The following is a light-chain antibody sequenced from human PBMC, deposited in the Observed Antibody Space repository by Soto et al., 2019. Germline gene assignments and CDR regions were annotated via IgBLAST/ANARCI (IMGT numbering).Light chain of an antibody. V-gene: IGLV2-14*01. Sequence: QSALTQPASVSGSPGQSITISCTGTSSDVGFYNYVSWYQQQHPGKAPKLMIYEVDNRPSGVSIRFSGSKSGNTASLTISGLLAEDEADYYGSSDAHGSTEVFGTGTKGNVL. CDR1: SSDVGFYNY. CDR3: SSDAHGSTEV. J-gene: IGLJ1*01. CDR2: EVD.